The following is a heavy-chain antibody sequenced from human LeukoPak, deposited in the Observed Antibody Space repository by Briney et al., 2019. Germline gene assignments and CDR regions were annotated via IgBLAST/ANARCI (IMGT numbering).Heavy chain of an antibody. CDR1: GFTFNTYV. D-gene: IGHD5-24*01. J-gene: IGHJ4*02. Sequence: PGGSLRLSCAASGFTFNTYVMSWVRQAPGKGLEWVSAISGSGGGTYYVDSVKGRFTISRDNSKNMLYLQMNSLRAEDTAVYYCARDGSRDGYKGPFDYWGQGTLVTVSS. CDR3: ARDGSRDGYKGPFDY. V-gene: IGHV3-23*01. CDR2: ISGSGGGT.